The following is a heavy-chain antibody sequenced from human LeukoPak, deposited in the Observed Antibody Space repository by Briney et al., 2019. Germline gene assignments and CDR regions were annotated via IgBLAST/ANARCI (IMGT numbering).Heavy chain of an antibody. D-gene: IGHD3-10*01. CDR2: ISYDGSNK. Sequence: GGSLRLSCAASGFTFSSYGMHWVRQAPGKGLEWVAVISYDGSNKYYADSVKGRFTISRDNPKNTLYLQMNSLRAEDTAVYYCAKALLLWFGELSEPDYWGQGTLVTVSS. V-gene: IGHV3-30*18. CDR3: AKALLLWFGELSEPDY. CDR1: GFTFSSYG. J-gene: IGHJ4*02.